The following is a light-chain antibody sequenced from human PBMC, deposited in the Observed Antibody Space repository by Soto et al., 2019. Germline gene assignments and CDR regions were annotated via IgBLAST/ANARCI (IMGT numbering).Light chain of an antibody. CDR2: GAS. Sequence: EIVLTQSPGTLSLSPGERGTLSCRASQSVSSSHVAWYQQKPGQAPRLLIYGASNRATGIPDRFSGSGSGTDFTLSISRLEPEDFAVYYCQYYGISPWTFGQGTKVEIK. V-gene: IGKV3-20*01. CDR1: QSVSSSH. J-gene: IGKJ1*01. CDR3: QYYGISPWT.